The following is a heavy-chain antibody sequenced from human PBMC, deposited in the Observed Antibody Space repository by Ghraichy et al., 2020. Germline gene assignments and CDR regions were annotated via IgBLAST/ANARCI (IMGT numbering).Heavy chain of an antibody. CDR2: ISYDGSNK. D-gene: IGHD3-3*01. J-gene: IGHJ4*01. CDR3: AKDNISGFWSLLSPLPPDY. Sequence: GGSLRLSCAASGFTFSSYGMHRVRQAAGKGLERVAVISYDGSNKYYADYVKGRFTISRDNSKNTLYLQMNSLRAEDTAVYYCAKDNISGFWSLLSPLPPDYLG. CDR1: GFTFSSYG. V-gene: IGHV3-30*18.